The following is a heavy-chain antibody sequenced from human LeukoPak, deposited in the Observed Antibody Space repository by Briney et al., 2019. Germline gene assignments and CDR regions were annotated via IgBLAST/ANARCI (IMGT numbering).Heavy chain of an antibody. Sequence: PSETLSLTCTVSGGSISSSSYYWGWIRQPPGKGLEWIGSIYYSGSTYYNPSLKSRVTISVDTSKNQFSLKLSSVTAADTAVYYCARGVPPMIVVPHGSSSAFDIWGQGTMVTVSS. CDR3: ARGVPPMIVVPHGSSSAFDI. D-gene: IGHD3-22*01. V-gene: IGHV4-39*01. CDR2: IYYSGST. CDR1: GGSISSSSYY. J-gene: IGHJ3*02.